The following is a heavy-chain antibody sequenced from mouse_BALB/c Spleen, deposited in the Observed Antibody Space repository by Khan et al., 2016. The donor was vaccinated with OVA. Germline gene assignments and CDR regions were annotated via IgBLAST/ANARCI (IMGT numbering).Heavy chain of an antibody. J-gene: IGHJ2*01. CDR1: GYSITSDYA. V-gene: IGHV3-2*02. CDR3: ERFYYGCGDY. CDR2: ISYSGST. Sequence: EVQLQESGPGLVKPSQSLSLTCTVTGYSITSDYAWNWIRQFPGNKLEWMGYISYSGSTSYNPSLKSRISITRDTSKNQFFLQLNSVTTEDTATYYCERFYYGCGDYWGQGTTLTVSS. D-gene: IGHD2-2*01.